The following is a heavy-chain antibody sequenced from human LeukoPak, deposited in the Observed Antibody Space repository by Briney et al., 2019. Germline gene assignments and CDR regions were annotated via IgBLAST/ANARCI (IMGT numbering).Heavy chain of an antibody. J-gene: IGHJ6*02. CDR1: GLTFSSYE. D-gene: IGHD5-12*01. V-gene: IGHV3-48*03. CDR3: ARVLTYSGYAAFQHYNGMDV. CDR2: ISSSGRTR. Sequence: GGSLRLSCAASGLTFSSYELNWVRQAPGKGLEWVSYISSSGRTRKYADSVKGRFTISRDNAKNSLYLQMNSLRAEDTAVYFCARVLTYSGYAAFQHYNGMDVWGQGTTVTVSS.